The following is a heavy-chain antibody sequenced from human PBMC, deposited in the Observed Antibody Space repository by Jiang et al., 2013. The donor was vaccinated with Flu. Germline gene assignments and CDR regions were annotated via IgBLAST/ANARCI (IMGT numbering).Heavy chain of an antibody. J-gene: IGHJ4*02. V-gene: IGHV3-23*01. CDR3: AGGVCSSTRCSSVGY. D-gene: IGHD2-2*01. Sequence: SGGGLVQPGGSLRLSCAASGFTFSSYAMSWVRQAPGKGLEWVSAISGSGGGTYYADSVKGRFTISRDNSKNTLYLQMNSLRAEDTAVYYCAGGVCSSTRCSSVGYWGQGTLVTVSS. CDR2: ISGSGGGT. CDR1: GFTFSSYA.